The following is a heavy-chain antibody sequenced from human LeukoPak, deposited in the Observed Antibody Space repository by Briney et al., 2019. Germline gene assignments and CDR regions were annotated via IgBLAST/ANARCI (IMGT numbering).Heavy chain of an antibody. CDR2: IRQDGSEK. D-gene: IGHD6-13*01. Sequence: GGSLILSCEVSGFTFTDYWMNWVRQAPGKGPEWVASIRQDGSEKTYVDSVKGRFTISRDNTKNSLSLQLNGLRAEDTAVYYCARDGTAAGLYFDLWGQGTLVTVSS. CDR1: GFTFTDYW. J-gene: IGHJ4*01. V-gene: IGHV3-7*01. CDR3: ARDGTAAGLYFDL.